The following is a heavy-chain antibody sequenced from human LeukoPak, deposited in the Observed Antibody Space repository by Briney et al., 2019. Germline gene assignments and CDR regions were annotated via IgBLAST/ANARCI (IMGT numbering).Heavy chain of an antibody. J-gene: IGHJ1*01. V-gene: IGHV3-13*01. D-gene: IGHD5-24*01. CDR1: GFTFSTYV. CDR3: AKDRDGYTIEYFQH. CDR2: IGTGDDT. Sequence: GGSLRLSCAASGFTFSTYVMHWVRQVTGKGLEWVSAIGTGDDTYYLGSVKGRFTISRDNSKNTLYLQMNSLRAEDTAVYYCAKDRDGYTIEYFQHWGQGTLVTVSS.